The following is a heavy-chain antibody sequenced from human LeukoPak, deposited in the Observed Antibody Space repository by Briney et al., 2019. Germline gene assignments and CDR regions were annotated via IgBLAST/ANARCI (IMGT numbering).Heavy chain of an antibody. CDR1: GMPFSTEP. J-gene: IGHJ4*02. D-gene: IGHD3-10*01. CDR3: AKDDAWLRFGE. CDR2: ISPSGDIT. Sequence: GGSLRLSCAASGMPFSTEPMSWFRQAPGKGLDWVSGISPSGDITYYADSVKGRFTISRDNSKNTLYLEVISLTAEDTAVYYCAKDDAWLRFGEWSQGTLVTVSS. V-gene: IGHV3-23*01.